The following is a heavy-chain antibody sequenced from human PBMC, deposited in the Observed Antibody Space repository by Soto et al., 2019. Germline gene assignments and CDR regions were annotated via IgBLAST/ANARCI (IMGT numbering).Heavy chain of an antibody. CDR1: GFTFSHAW. Sequence: GGSLRLSXAASGFTFSHAWMSWVRQAPGKGLEWVGRIKSKADGETKDYGAPVRGRFTISRDDAKDTLYLQMNSLRIEDTAVYYCCVVKRLDQYSTSGYWFDPWGPGTLVTVSS. J-gene: IGHJ5*02. V-gene: IGHV3-15*01. D-gene: IGHD2-15*01. CDR3: CVVKRLDQYSTSGYWFDP. CDR2: IKSKADGETK.